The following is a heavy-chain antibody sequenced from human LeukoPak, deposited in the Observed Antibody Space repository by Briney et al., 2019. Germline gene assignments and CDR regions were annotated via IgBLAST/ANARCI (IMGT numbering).Heavy chain of an antibody. CDR2: IYPSGTT. CDR3: ARAYSSSYYFDY. D-gene: IGHD6-6*01. V-gene: IGHV4-38-2*02. J-gene: IGHJ4*02. Sequence: SETLSLTCTVSGYSISSGYYWGWIRQPPGKGLEWIGNIYPSGTTYYNPSLKTRVTISVDTSKNQFSLKLSSVTAADTAVYFCARAYSSSYYFDYWGQGTLVTVSS. CDR1: GYSISSGYY.